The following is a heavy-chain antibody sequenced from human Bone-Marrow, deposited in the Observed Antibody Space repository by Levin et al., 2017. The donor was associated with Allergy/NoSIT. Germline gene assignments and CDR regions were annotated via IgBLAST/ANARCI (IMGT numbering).Heavy chain of an antibody. V-gene: IGHV1-18*01. Sequence: GESLKISCKASGYTFTTYGINWVRQAPGQWLEWMGWISAYNGNTIYAQKFQGRVTMTTDTSTSTAYVEVRSLRSDDTAVYYCARDLIAARPGFADYWGQGTLVTVSS. CDR1: GYTFTTYG. CDR3: ARDLIAARPGFADY. CDR2: ISAYNGNT. D-gene: IGHD6-6*01. J-gene: IGHJ4*02.